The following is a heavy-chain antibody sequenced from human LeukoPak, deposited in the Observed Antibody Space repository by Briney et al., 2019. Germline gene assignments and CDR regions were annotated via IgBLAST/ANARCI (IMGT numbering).Heavy chain of an antibody. V-gene: IGHV3-21*01. D-gene: IGHD4-17*01. CDR2: ISSSSSYI. CDR3: ARSGDYGDYVVDY. Sequence: VGSLRLSCAASRFTFSSYSMNWVRQAPEKGLEWVSSISSSSSYIYYADSVKGRFTISRDNAKNSLYLQMNSLRAEDTAVYYCARSGDYGDYVVDYWGQGTLVTVSS. J-gene: IGHJ4*02. CDR1: RFTFSSYS.